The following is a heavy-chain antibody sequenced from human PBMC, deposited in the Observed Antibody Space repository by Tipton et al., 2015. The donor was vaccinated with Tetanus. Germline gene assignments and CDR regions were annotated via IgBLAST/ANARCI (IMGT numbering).Heavy chain of an antibody. CDR2: IFYSGST. CDR3: AGPTLVHDAFDF. Sequence: LRLSCAVSGFTVSNSHTSWVRQAPGKGLEWIGTIFYSGSTYYSPSLKSRVTTSIDSSKNQLSLRLTSVTAADTAVYYCAGPTLVHDAFDFWGQGTMVTVS. V-gene: IGHV4-59*05. D-gene: IGHD3-10*01. J-gene: IGHJ3*01. CDR1: GFTVSNSH.